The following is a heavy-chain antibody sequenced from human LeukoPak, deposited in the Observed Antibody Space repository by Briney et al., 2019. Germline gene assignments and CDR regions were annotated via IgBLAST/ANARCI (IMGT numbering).Heavy chain of an antibody. J-gene: IGHJ5*02. V-gene: IGHV1-69*13. CDR1: GGTFSSYA. Sequence: SVKVSCKASGGTFSSYAISWVRRAPGQGLEWMGGIIPIFGTANYAQKFQGRVTITADESTSTAYMELSSLRSEDTAVYYCARDTGIAAPNWFDPWGQGTLVTVSS. CDR2: IIPIFGTA. D-gene: IGHD6-13*01. CDR3: ARDTGIAAPNWFDP.